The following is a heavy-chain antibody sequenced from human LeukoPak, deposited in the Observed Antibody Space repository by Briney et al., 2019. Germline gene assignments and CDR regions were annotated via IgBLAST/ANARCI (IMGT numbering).Heavy chain of an antibody. Sequence: GGSLRLSCAASGFSFSTYGMSWVRQAPGKGLDWVSAISGSGGRTSYADSVAGRFTVSRDNSRNTLYLQMNSLRAEDTAVYYCARDPAVAAYFDYWGQGTLVTVSS. D-gene: IGHD6-19*01. CDR3: ARDPAVAAYFDY. CDR2: ISGSGGRT. V-gene: IGHV3-23*01. CDR1: GFSFSTYG. J-gene: IGHJ4*02.